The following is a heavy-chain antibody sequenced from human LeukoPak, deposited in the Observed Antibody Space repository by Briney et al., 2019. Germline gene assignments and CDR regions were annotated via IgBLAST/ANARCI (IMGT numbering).Heavy chain of an antibody. V-gene: IGHV4-30-2*01. CDR2: IYHSGST. CDR3: ARAGRGYYYDSSGFDAFDI. Sequence: SETLSLTCAVSGGSISSGGYSWSWIRQPPGKGLEWIGYIYHSGSTYYNPSLKSRVTISVDRSKNQFSLKLSSVTAADTAVYYCARAGRGYYYDSSGFDAFDIWGQGTMVTVSS. CDR1: GGSISSGGYS. J-gene: IGHJ3*02. D-gene: IGHD3-22*01.